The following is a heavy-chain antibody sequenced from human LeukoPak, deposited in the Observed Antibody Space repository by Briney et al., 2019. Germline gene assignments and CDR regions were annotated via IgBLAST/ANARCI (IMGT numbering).Heavy chain of an antibody. CDR2: IWCDGGNK. V-gene: IGHV3-30*02. J-gene: IGHJ3*02. D-gene: IGHD1-20*01. Sequence: TGGSLRLSCAASGFTFSSYGMHWVRRARGKGLEGVAFIWCDGGNKYYADSVKGRFTISGDNSKNTLYLKMNSLRAEDTDVYYCAKDRHRYNWNDYDAFDIWGQGTMVTVSS. CDR3: AKDRHRYNWNDYDAFDI. CDR1: GFTFSSYG.